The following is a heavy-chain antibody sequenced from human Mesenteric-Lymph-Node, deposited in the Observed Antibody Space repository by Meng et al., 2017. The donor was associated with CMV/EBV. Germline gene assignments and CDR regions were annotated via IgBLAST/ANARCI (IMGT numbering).Heavy chain of an antibody. V-gene: IGHV4-39*07. D-gene: IGHD3-3*01. CDR1: GGSINSYY. J-gene: IGHJ6*02. CDR3: ARTAKYDFWSGTYYYYYAMDV. Sequence: SETLSLTCTVSGGSINSYYWDWIRQPPGKGLEWIGSIYYSGSTYYNPSLKSRVTISVDTSKNQFSLELSSVTAADTAVYFCARTAKYDFWSGTYYYYYAMDVWGQGTTVTVSS. CDR2: IYYSGST.